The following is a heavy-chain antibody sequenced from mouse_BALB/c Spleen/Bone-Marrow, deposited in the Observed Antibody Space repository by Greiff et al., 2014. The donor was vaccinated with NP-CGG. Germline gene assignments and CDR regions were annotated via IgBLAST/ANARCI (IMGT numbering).Heavy chain of an antibody. D-gene: IGHD1-1*01. V-gene: IGHV1-7*01. CDR1: GYTFTNYW. CDR2: INPSTGYT. CDR3: ARIYYYGRDY. J-gene: IGHJ2*01. Sequence: QVQLKESGAELAKPGASVKMSCKASGYTFTNYWMHWVKQRPGQGLEWIGYINPSTGYTEYNQKFKDKATLTADKSSSTAYMQLSSLTPEDSAVYYCARIYYYGRDYWGQGTTLTVSS.